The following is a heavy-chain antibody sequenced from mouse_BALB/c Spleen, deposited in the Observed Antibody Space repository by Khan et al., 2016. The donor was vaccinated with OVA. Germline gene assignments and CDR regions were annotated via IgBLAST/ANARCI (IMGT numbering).Heavy chain of an antibody. D-gene: IGHD2-1*01. V-gene: IGHV1-9*01. J-gene: IGHJ1*01. CDR1: GYTFSSYW. CDR2: ILPGSVNT. CDR3: ARYGNHWYFDV. Sequence: QVQLQQSGTDLMKPGASVNISCKATGYTFSSYWIEWVKQRPGHGLEWIGEILPGSVNTNYNEKFKGKATFTADTSSNTAYMQLSSLTSEDSAVYYCARYGNHWYFDVWGAGTTVTVSS.